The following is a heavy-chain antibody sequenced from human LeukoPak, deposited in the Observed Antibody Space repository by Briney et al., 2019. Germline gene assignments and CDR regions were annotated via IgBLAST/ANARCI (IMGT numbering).Heavy chain of an antibody. V-gene: IGHV4-39*07. J-gene: IGHJ4*02. CDR3: ARGGEDISNLYDY. CDR1: GGSISSSSYY. CDR2: IYYSGST. Sequence: SETLSLTCTVSGGSISSSSYYWGWIRQPPGKGLEWIGSIYYSGSTYYNPSLKSRVTISVDTSKNQFSLQLNSVTPEDTAVYYCARGGEDISNLYDYWGQGTLVTVSS. D-gene: IGHD7-27*01.